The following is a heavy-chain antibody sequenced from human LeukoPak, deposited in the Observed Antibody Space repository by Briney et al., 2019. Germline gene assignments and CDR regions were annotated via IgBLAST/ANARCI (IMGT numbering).Heavy chain of an antibody. D-gene: IGHD1-20*01. CDR2: FIPIFGTA. V-gene: IGHV1-69*05. J-gene: IGHJ4*02. CDR3: ARDLGITGTYDNHCFDY. CDR1: GGTFNSHA. Sequence: SVRVSCKASGGTFNSHAISWVRQAPGQGLQWMGRFIPIFGTANYAQKFQGRVSITTDASTSTAYMQLSSLRFDDTAVYYCARDLGITGTYDNHCFDYWGQGTLVTVSS.